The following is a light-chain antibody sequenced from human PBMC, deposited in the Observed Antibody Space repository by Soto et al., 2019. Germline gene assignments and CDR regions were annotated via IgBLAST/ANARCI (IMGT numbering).Light chain of an antibody. J-gene: IGKJ4*01. Sequence: ILMTQSPPTLSASVGDRVIITCRASQDLSGWLAWYQQKPGKAPKLLVFDASSLEEGVPSRFSGSGSGTEFTLTVSNLQSDDFATYYCQHYSTRSGVTFGGGTKVE. V-gene: IGKV1-5*01. CDR2: DAS. CDR3: QHYSTRSGVT. CDR1: QDLSGW.